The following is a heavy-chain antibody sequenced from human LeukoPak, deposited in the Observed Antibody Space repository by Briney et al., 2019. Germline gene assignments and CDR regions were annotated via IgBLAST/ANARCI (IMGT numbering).Heavy chain of an antibody. CDR2: IRYDGSNK. D-gene: IGHD1-14*01. CDR3: AKEKSRTGYFDY. J-gene: IGHJ4*02. CDR1: GFTFSSYG. V-gene: IGHV3-30*02. Sequence: PVGSLRLSCAASGFTFSSYGMHWVRQAPGKGLEWVAFIRYDGSNKYYADSVKGRFTISTDNSKNTLYLQMNSLRAEDTAVYYCAKEKSRTGYFDYWGQGTLVTVSS.